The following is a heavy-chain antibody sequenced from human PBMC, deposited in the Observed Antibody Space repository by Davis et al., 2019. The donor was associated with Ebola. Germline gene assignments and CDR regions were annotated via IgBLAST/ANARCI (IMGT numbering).Heavy chain of an antibody. CDR1: GGSISSYY. D-gene: IGHD1-26*01. CDR2: INHSGST. CDR3: ARAGIVGATDARAGALFDY. Sequence: SETLSLTCTVSGGSISSYYWSWIRQPPGKGLEWIGEINHSGSTNYNPSLKSRVTISVDTSKNQFSLKLSSVTAADTAVYYCARAGIVGATDARAGALFDYWGQGTLVTVSS. V-gene: IGHV4-34*01. J-gene: IGHJ4*02.